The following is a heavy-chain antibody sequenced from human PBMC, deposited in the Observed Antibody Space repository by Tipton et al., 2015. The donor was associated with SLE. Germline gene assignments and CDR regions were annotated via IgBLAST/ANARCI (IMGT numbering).Heavy chain of an antibody. J-gene: IGHJ4*02. CDR2: IYYSGST. D-gene: IGHD3-16*02. CDR3: ARARGVIDPFDY. CDR1: GGSISSGGYY. Sequence: TLSLTCTVSGGSISSGGYYWSWIRQPPGKGLEWIGYIYYSGSTNYNPSLKSRVTISVDTSKNQFSLKLSSVTAADTAVYYCARARGVIDPFDYWGQGTLVTVSS. V-gene: IGHV4-61*08.